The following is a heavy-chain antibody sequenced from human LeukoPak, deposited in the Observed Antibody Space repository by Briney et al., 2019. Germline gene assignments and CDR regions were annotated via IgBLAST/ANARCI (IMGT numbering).Heavy chain of an antibody. V-gene: IGHV3-20*04. CDR3: ASETPSAGAFDI. CDR2: INWNGGST. CDR1: EFTFDDYG. D-gene: IGHD1-1*01. J-gene: IGHJ3*02. Sequence: GGSLRLSCAASEFTFDDYGMSWVRHAPGKGLEWVSGINWNGGSTGYADSVKGRFTISRDNAKNSLYLQMNSLRAEDTALYYCASETPSAGAFDIWGQGTMVTVSS.